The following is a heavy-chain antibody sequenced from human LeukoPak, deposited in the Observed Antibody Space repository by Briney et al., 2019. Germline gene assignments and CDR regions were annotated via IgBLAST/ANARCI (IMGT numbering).Heavy chain of an antibody. D-gene: IGHD3-9*01. V-gene: IGHV3-23*01. Sequence: GGSLRLSCAASGFTFSSYAMNWVRQAPGKGLEWVAGISSGDRTFLAESVKGRFTISRDKSKDTLYLQMNSLRAEDTAVYYCAKDAPASPYFHWFDNWGQGTQVIVSS. CDR2: ISSGDRT. CDR1: GFTFSSYA. CDR3: AKDAPASPYFHWFDN. J-gene: IGHJ4*02.